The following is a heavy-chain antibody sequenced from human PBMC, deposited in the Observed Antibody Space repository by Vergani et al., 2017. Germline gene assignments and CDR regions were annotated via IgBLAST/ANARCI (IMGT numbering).Heavy chain of an antibody. D-gene: IGHD1-1*01. V-gene: IGHV3-33*01. CDR2: IWYDGSNK. CDR3: AREASTRYMDV. Sequence: QVQLVESGGGVVQPGRSLRLSCAASGFTFSSYGMHWVRQAPGKGLECVAVIWYDGSNKYYADSVKGRFTISRDKSKNTLYLQMNSLRAEDTAVYYCAREASTRYMDVWGKGSTVTVS. J-gene: IGHJ6*03. CDR1: GFTFSSYG.